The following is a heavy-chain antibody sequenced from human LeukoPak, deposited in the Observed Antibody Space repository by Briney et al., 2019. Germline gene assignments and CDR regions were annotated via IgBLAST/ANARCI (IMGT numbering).Heavy chain of an antibody. D-gene: IGHD4-17*01. J-gene: IGHJ4*02. CDR3: ARRRHDYGDYYFDY. Sequence: SETLSLTCTVSGGSISGYYWRWIRQPPGKGLEWIGYIYYTGSTNYNPSLKSRVTISVDTSKNQFSLKLSSVTAADTAVYYCARRRHDYGDYYFDYWGQGTLVTVSS. CDR2: IYYTGST. V-gene: IGHV4-59*01. CDR1: GGSISGYY.